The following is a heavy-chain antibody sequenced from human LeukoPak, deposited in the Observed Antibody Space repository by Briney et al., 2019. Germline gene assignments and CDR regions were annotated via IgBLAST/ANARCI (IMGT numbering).Heavy chain of an antibody. CDR3: ARGAATYYYHYMDV. CDR1: GFTFDDYG. D-gene: IGHD6-25*01. J-gene: IGHJ6*03. CDR2: INWSGTTS. V-gene: IGHV3-20*04. Sequence: RLGGSLRLSCAASGFTFDDYGMNWVRQAPGKGLEWVSGINWSGTTSASADSVRGRFTISRDNARNSLYLQMNNLRAEDTALYYCARGAATYYYHYMDVWGKGAAVIVSS.